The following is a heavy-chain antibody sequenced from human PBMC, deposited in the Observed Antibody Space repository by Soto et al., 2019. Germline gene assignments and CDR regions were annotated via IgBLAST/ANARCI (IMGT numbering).Heavy chain of an antibody. CDR2: ISTYSGNS. CDR1: GYIFVNYG. Sequence: QVQLVQSGEEVRKPGSSVKVSCKASGYIFVNYGIAWVRQAPGQGLEWMGWISTYSGNSHYASKVQGRLNMTTDTSTSTAYMDLGSLTSDDTAVYLGAMVDNSVSPSPKEVWGQGTTVTFSS. D-gene: IGHD5-12*01. J-gene: IGHJ6*02. V-gene: IGHV1-18*01. CDR3: AMVDNSVSPSPKEV.